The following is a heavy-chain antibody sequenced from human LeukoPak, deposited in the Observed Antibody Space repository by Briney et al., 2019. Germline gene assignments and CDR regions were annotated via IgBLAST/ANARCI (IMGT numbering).Heavy chain of an antibody. V-gene: IGHV4-4*02. D-gene: IGHD3-22*01. Sequence: SGTLSLTCAVSGGSISSSNWWSWVRQPPGKGLEWIGEIYHSGSTNYNPSLKSRDTISVDKSKNQFSLKLSSVTAADTAVYYCARWYYYDSSGYWYYFDYWGQGTLVTVSS. J-gene: IGHJ4*02. CDR2: IYHSGST. CDR1: GGSISSSNW. CDR3: ARWYYYDSSGYWYYFDY.